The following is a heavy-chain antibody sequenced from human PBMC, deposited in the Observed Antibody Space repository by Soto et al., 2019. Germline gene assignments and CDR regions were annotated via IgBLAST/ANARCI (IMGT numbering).Heavy chain of an antibody. V-gene: IGHV4-34*01. J-gene: IGHJ6*02. CDR1: GGSFSGYY. Sequence: TSETLSLTCAVYGGSFSGYYWSWIPQPPGKGLEWIGEINHSGSTNYNPSLKSRVTISVDTSKNQFSLKLSSVTAADTAVYYCARFYYYYYGMDVWGQGTTVTVSS. CDR3: ARFYYYYYGMDV. CDR2: INHSGST.